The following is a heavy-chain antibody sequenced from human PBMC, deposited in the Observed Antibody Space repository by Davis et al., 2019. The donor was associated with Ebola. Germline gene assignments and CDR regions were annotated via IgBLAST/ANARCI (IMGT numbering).Heavy chain of an antibody. D-gene: IGHD6-13*01. V-gene: IGHV2-70*01. CDR3: ARIRRSSWLGYYYYYYGMDV. CDR2: IDWDDDK. CDR1: GFSLSTSGMC. J-gene: IGHJ6*02. Sequence: SGPTLVKPTQTLTLTCTFSGFSLSTSGMCVSWIRQPPGKALEWLALIDWDDDKYYSTSLKTRLTISKDTSKNQVVLTMTNMDPVDTATYYCARIRRSSWLGYYYYYYGMDVWGQGTTVTVSS.